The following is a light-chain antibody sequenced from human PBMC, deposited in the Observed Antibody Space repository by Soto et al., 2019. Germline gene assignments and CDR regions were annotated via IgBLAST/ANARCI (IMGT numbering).Light chain of an antibody. CDR3: QSYDSSLSGYV. V-gene: IGLV1-40*01. Sequence: QSVLTQPPSVSGAPGQRVTISCTGSSSNIGAGCDVHWYQQLPGTAPKLLIYGNSNRPSGVPDRFSGSKSGTSASLDITGLQAEDEADYYCQSYDSSLSGYVFGPGTKLTVL. CDR2: GNS. CDR1: SSNIGAGCD. J-gene: IGLJ1*01.